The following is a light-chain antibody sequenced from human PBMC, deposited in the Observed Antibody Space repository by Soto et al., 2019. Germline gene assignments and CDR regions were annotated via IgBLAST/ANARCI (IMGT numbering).Light chain of an antibody. CDR1: ESIGSN. CDR2: GAS. V-gene: IGKV3-15*01. CDR3: QQYDDWPPWT. J-gene: IGKJ1*01. Sequence: EIVMTQSPATLSVSPGERVTLSCRASESIGSNLAWYQQKPGQAPRLLMYGASTRATGIPARFSGSESGTEFTLTISSLQSEDFAVYYCQQYDDWPPWTFDQGTKVEIK.